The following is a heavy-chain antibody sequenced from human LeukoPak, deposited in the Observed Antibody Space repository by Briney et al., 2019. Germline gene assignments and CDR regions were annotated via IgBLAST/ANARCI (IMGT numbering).Heavy chain of an antibody. CDR3: ARGSSSWPYYYYYYMDV. D-gene: IGHD6-13*01. CDR1: GGSFSGYY. V-gene: IGHV4-34*01. J-gene: IGHJ6*03. Sequence: SETLSLTCAVYGGSFSGYYWSWIRQPPGKGLEWIGEINHSGSTNYNPSLKSRVTISVDTSKNQFSLKLSSVTAADTAVYYCARGSSSWPYYYYYYMDVWGKGTTVTVSS. CDR2: INHSGST.